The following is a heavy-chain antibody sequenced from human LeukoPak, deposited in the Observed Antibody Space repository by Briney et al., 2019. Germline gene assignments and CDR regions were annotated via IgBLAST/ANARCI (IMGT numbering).Heavy chain of an antibody. CDR3: AKGVPGSSPPIFDY. D-gene: IGHD6-13*01. CDR1: GFIFSGSW. V-gene: IGHV3-7*03. CDR2: IKKDGSEK. Sequence: GGSLRLSCTASGFIFSGSWMAWIRQAPGKGLEWVAIIKKDGSEKYYVDSMKGRFTISRDNSKNTLYLQMNSLRAEDTAVYYCAKGVPGSSPPIFDYWGQGTLVTVSS. J-gene: IGHJ4*02.